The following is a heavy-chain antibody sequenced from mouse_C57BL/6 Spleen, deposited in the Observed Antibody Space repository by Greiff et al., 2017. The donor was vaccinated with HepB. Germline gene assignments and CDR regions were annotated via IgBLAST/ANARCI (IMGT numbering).Heavy chain of an antibody. V-gene: IGHV5-9*01. CDR1: GFTFSSYT. Sequence: EVQWVESGGGLVKPGGSLKLSCAASGFTFSSYTMSWVRQTPEKRLEWVATISGGGGNTYYPDSVKGRFTISRDNAKNTLYLQMSSLRSEDTALYYCARLTIYYGYDVGYFDYWGQGTTLTVSS. CDR2: ISGGGGNT. D-gene: IGHD2-2*01. J-gene: IGHJ2*01. CDR3: ARLTIYYGYDVGYFDY.